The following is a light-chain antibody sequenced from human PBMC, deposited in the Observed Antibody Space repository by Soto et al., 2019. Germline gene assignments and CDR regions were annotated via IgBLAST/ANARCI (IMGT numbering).Light chain of an antibody. CDR1: RGIVKS. J-gene: IGKJ4*01. CDR3: QEYNYWHPIT. CDR2: DAS. V-gene: IGKV1-5*01. Sequence: DIQMTQSPSTLSESVGDRVTITCRASRGIVKSLAWYQHKPGKAPKLLIYDASNLQSGVPSRFSGSGSGTEFTLTITSLQSEDSAVYYCQEYNYWHPITFGGGTKVDIK.